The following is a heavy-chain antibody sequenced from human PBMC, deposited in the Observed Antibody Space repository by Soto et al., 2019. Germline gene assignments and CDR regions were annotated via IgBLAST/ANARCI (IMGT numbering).Heavy chain of an antibody. CDR2: ISSLSSPR. D-gene: IGHD1-26*01. J-gene: IGHJ4*02. CDR3: VREDILGARSFDY. CDR1: GFTFGGYS. V-gene: IGHV3-48*02. Sequence: HPGGSLRLSCAASGFTFGGYSMNWVRQAPGKGLEWISYISSLSSPRYYAESVEGRFIISRDNAKNSLYLQMNSLRDEDTAVYFCVREDILGARSFDYWGQGTRVTVSS.